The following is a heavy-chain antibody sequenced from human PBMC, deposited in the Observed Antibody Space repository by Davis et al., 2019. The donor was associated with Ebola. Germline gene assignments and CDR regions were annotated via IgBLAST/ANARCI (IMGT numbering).Heavy chain of an antibody. CDR2: MYPGDSDT. CDR3: TRRGAAAADGLDV. CDR1: GYYFRNYW. D-gene: IGHD6-13*01. J-gene: IGHJ6*02. Sequence: GGSLRLSCKGSGYYFRNYWIGCLRQLRGKRLEWLGLMYPGDSDTRYSPSFQGQVTISADKSLSVAYLQWNSLKASDTATYYCTRRGAAAADGLDVWGQGTTVTVSS. V-gene: IGHV5-51*01.